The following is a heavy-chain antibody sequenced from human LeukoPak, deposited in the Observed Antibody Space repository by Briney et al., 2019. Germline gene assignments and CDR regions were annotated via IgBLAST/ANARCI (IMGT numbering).Heavy chain of an antibody. J-gene: IGHJ3*02. CDR2: IYPGDSDT. V-gene: IGHV5-51*01. Sequence: GESLKISCKGSGYSFTSYWIGWVRQVPGKGLEWMGIIYPGDSDTRFSPSFQGQVTISADKSISTAYLQWSSLKASDTAMYYCARQEVRGVIPLDAFDIWGQGTMVTVSS. CDR1: GYSFTSYW. CDR3: ARQEVRGVIPLDAFDI. D-gene: IGHD3-10*01.